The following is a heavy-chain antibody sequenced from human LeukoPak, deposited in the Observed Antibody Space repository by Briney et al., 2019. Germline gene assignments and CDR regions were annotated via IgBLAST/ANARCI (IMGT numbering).Heavy chain of an antibody. CDR2: IRSKANSYAT. Sequence: GGSLRLSCAASGFTFSGSAMHWVRQASGKGLEWVGRIRSKANSYATAYAASVKGRFTISRDDSKNTAYLQMNSLKTEDTAVYYCTGSDGPYYLDYWGQGTLVTVSS. V-gene: IGHV3-73*01. D-gene: IGHD5-18*01. J-gene: IGHJ4*02. CDR3: TGSDGPYYLDY. CDR1: GFTFSGSA.